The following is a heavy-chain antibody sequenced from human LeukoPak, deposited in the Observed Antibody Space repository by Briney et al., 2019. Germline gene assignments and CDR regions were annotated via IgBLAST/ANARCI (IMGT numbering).Heavy chain of an antibody. D-gene: IGHD2-2*01. CDR3: ARGLGIFSTRKNWFDP. V-gene: IGHV4-39*01. Sequence: PSETLSLTCTVSGGSISSSSYYWGWIRQPPGKGLEWIGSIYYSGSTYYNPSLKSRVTISVDTSKNQFSLKLSSVTAADTAVYYCARGLGIFSTRKNWFDPWGQGTLVTVSS. CDR1: GGSISSSSYY. J-gene: IGHJ5*02. CDR2: IYYSGST.